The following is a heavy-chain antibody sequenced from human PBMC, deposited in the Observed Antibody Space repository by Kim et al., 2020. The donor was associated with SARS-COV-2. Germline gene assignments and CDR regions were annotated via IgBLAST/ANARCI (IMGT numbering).Heavy chain of an antibody. D-gene: IGHD2-2*02. CDR3: AKDIVVVPAAIFDY. J-gene: IGHJ4*02. V-gene: IGHV3-23*01. Sequence: YADSVKSRFTISRDNSKNTLYLQMNSLRAEDTAVYYCAKDIVVVPAAIFDYWGQGTLVTVSS.